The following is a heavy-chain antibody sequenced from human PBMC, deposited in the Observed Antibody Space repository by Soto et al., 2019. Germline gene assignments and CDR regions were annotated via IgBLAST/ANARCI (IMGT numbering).Heavy chain of an antibody. CDR1: GFTFSDHY. CDR2: IRNKANDYTT. V-gene: IGHV3-72*01. Sequence: PGGSLRLSCVVSGFTFSDHYMDWVRQAPGKGLEWVGRIRNKANDYTTDYAASVKGRFTISRDDSNSSVFLQMHSLNIEDTAVYYCARTATPDSWGQGPLVTVSS. CDR3: ARTATPDS. J-gene: IGHJ4*02. D-gene: IGHD1-1*01.